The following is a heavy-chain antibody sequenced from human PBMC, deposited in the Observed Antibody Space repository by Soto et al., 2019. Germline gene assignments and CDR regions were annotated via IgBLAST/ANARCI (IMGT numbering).Heavy chain of an antibody. CDR3: AREAYCSGGSCYNYFDY. J-gene: IGHJ4*02. V-gene: IGHV3-33*01. CDR2: IWYDGSNK. CDR1: GFTFSSYG. Sequence: GGSLRLSCAASGFTFSSYGMHWVRQAPGKGLEWVAVIWYDGSNKYYADSVKGRFTISRDNSKNTLYLQMNSLRAEDTAVYYCAREAYCSGGSCYNYFDYWGQGTLVTVSS. D-gene: IGHD2-15*01.